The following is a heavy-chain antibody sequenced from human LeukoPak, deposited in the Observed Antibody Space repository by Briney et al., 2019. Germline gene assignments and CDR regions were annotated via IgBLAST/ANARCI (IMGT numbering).Heavy chain of an antibody. V-gene: IGHV4-39*01. Sequence: PSETLSLTCTVSGGSTSSSSYYWGWIRQPPGKGLEWIGSIYYSGSAYYNPSLKSRVTISVDTSKNQFSLKLNSVTAADTAEYYCARQPYSSSWYGAFDIWGQGTMVTVSS. CDR1: GGSTSSSSYY. CDR2: IYYSGSA. J-gene: IGHJ3*02. CDR3: ARQPYSSSWYGAFDI. D-gene: IGHD6-13*01.